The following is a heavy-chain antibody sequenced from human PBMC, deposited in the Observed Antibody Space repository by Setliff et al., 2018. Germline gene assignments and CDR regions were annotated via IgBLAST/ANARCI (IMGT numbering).Heavy chain of an antibody. CDR1: GYKFADYW. Sequence: GESLKISCEASGYKFADYWIGWVRQMPETGLEWMGIIYVGDSDTRYSPSFQGQVTISADKSINTAYLQWSSLKASDTAIYYCTRHEDRNECTSSSCYRENDAFDVWGQGAMVTVSS. CDR3: TRHEDRNECTSSSCYRENDAFDV. V-gene: IGHV5-51*01. D-gene: IGHD2-2*01. J-gene: IGHJ3*01. CDR2: IYVGDSDT.